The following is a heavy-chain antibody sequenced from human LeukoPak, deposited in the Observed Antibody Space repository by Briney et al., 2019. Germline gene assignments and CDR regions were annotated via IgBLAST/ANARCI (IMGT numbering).Heavy chain of an antibody. J-gene: IGHJ3*02. V-gene: IGHV3-30*18. CDR1: GFTVSSYG. D-gene: IGHD4-23*01. Sequence: GGSLRLSCAASGFTVSSYGMHWVRQAPGKGLEWVAVISYDGSNKYYADSVKGRFTISRDNSKNTLYLQMNSLRAEDTAVYYCAKEVVTLRRAAFDIWGQGTMVTVSS. CDR3: AKEVVTLRRAAFDI. CDR2: ISYDGSNK.